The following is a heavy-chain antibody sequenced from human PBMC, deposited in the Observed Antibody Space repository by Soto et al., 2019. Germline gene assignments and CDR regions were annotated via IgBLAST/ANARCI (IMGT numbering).Heavy chain of an antibody. Sequence: EVNVLESGGDLVQPGGSLRLSCVASGFTFSEYAMTWVRQAPGKGLDWVSSVSANGDITYYADSVKGRFTISRDNSNNTLPLQRNTLRAEDTALYYWARGDRGGSGSPASYYFSGLDVWGQGTTVIVSS. CDR2: VSANGDIT. J-gene: IGHJ6*02. V-gene: IGHV3-23*01. CDR3: ARGDRGGSGSPASYYFSGLDV. D-gene: IGHD3-10*01. CDR1: GFTFSEYA.